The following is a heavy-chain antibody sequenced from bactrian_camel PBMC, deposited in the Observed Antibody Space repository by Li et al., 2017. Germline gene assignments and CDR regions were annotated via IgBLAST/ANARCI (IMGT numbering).Heavy chain of an antibody. V-gene: IGHV3-2*01. D-gene: IGHD5*01. CDR3: ATDTLPDGSWGPYY. CDR2: IRMDGRRA. J-gene: IGHJ4*01. CDR1: GGTFSNYN. Sequence: HVQLVESGGGLVQPGWSLRLSCVVSGGTFSNYNMSWVRRAPGKGPEWVSGIRMDGRRAYYADSVEGRFTISRDNTKNMLYLQMNSLTFDDAAVYYCATDTLPDGSWGPYYWGQGTQVTVS.